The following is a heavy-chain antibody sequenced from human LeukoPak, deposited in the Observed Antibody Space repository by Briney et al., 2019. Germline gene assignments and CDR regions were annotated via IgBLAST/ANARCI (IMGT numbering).Heavy chain of an antibody. CDR1: GVSISSSSYY. Sequence: PSETLSLTCTVSGVSISSSSYYWGWIRQPPGTGLEWIGSIYYSGSTYYNPSLKSRVTISVDTSKNQFSLKLSSVTAADTAVYYCARPRSRVSWFDPWGQGTLVTVSS. CDR3: ARPRSRVSWFDP. CDR2: IYYSGST. J-gene: IGHJ5*02. V-gene: IGHV4-39*01. D-gene: IGHD2-8*01.